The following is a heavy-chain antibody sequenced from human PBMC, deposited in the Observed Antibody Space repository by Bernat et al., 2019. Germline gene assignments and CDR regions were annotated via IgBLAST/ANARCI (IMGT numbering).Heavy chain of an antibody. CDR3: ARSMNYSFLDV. D-gene: IGHD2/OR15-2a*01. CDR1: VDSISSSY. J-gene: IGHJ6*03. CDR2: IYYSGST. Sequence: QVQLQESGPGLVKPSETLSLTCSVSVDSISSSYWNWIRQPPGRGLEWIGYIYYSGSTNYNPSLESRVTISVDTSKTQFSLKLNSVTAADTAVYYCARSMNYSFLDVWGKGITVTVSS. V-gene: IGHV4-59*01.